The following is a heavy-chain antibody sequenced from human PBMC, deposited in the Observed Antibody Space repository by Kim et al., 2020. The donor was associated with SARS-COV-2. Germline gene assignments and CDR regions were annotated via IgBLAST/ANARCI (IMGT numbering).Heavy chain of an antibody. V-gene: IGHV3-7*03. D-gene: IGHD5-18*01. CDR3: ARGSARGYSYGDFDY. J-gene: IGHJ4*02. Sequence: DSVKGRFTISRDNTKNSLYLQMNSLRAEDTAVYYCARGSARGYSYGDFDYWGQGTLVTVSS.